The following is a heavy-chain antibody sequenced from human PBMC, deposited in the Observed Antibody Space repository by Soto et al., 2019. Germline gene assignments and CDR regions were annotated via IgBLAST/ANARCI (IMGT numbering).Heavy chain of an antibody. D-gene: IGHD3-3*01. J-gene: IGHJ3*02. Sequence: EWLCRAGPFSGGSVSTYYWNWIRQSPGKGLEWIGYIYRTGSTHYNPSLNGRAAISLGTSRNQFSLQLNSVTAVDTAVYFCARQIGDDPFDIWGQGTMVTVSS. CDR2: IYRTGST. CDR1: GGSVSTYY. CDR3: ARQIGDDPFDI. V-gene: IGHV4-59*02.